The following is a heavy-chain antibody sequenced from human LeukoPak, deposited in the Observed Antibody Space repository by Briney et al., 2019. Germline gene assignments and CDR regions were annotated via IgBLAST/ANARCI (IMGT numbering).Heavy chain of an antibody. D-gene: IGHD2-2*01. CDR2: ISAYNGNT. CDR1: GYTFTSSG. CDR3: ARDPPYCSSTSCYFDY. V-gene: IGHV1-18*01. Sequence: GASVKVSCKASGYTFTSSGINWVRQAPGQGLEWMGWISAYNGNTNYAQKLQGRVTMTTDTSTSTAYMELRSLRSDDTAVYYCARDPPYCSSTSCYFDYWGQGTLVTVSS. J-gene: IGHJ4*02.